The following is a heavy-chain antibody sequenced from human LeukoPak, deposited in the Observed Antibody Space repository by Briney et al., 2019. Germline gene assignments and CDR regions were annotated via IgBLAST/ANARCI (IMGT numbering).Heavy chain of an antibody. Sequence: GGSLRLSCAASGFNFSIYSMSWVRQAPGKGLEWISYISGTSRTIYYADSVRGRFTISRDNAKNSLYLQMSLLRADDTALYHCARIPGKRSAEFHSWGQGTRVTVSS. V-gene: IGHV3-48*04. CDR2: ISGTSRTI. J-gene: IGHJ4*02. D-gene: IGHD2-2*01. CDR1: GFNFSIYS. CDR3: ARIPGKRSAEFHS.